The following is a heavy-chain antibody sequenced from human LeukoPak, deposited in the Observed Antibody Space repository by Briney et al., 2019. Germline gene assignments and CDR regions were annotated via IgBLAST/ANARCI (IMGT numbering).Heavy chain of an antibody. D-gene: IGHD3-16*01. CDR1: GFTFRTYW. J-gene: IGHJ4*02. V-gene: IGHV3-74*01. CDR2: INEDGSIT. CDR3: GRGLGGRWSY. Sequence: PGGSLRLSCAVSGFTFRTYWMHWVRQVPGEGLVRVSRINEDGSITSYADSVTGRFTISRDNAQNTLYLQMNSLSAEDTAVYYCGRGLGGRWSYWGQGALVTVSS.